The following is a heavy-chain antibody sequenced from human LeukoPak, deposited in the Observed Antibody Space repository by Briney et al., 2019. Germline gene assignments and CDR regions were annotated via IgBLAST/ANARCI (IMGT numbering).Heavy chain of an antibody. CDR1: GGSISSSSYY. V-gene: IGHV4-39*07. J-gene: IGHJ4*02. Sequence: PSETLSLTCTVSGGSISSSSYYWGWIRQPPGKGLEWIGYIYYSGSTYYNPSLKSRVTMSVDTSKNQFSLKLTSVTAADTAVYYCAREGGATQIDYWGQGTLVTVSS. CDR2: IYYSGST. CDR3: AREGGATQIDY. D-gene: IGHD1-26*01.